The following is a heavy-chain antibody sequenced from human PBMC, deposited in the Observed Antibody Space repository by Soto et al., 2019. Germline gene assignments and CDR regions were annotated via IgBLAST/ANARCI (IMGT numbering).Heavy chain of an antibody. CDR1: GCTFSDYK. D-gene: IGHD3-10*01. V-gene: IGHV3-11*01. J-gene: IGHJ3*02. CDR2: ISGSGDTI. Sequence: GGSLRLSCAASGCTFSDYKMSWIRQAPGAGLEWISYISGSGDTIYYADSVKGRFTISRDNAKNSLYLQMNSLRAEDTAVYYCSRYGAFDIWGQGTMVTVSS. CDR3: SRYGAFDI.